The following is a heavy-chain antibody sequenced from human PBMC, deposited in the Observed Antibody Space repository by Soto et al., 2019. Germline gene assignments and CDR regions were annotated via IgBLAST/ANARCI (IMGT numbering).Heavy chain of an antibody. J-gene: IGHJ4*02. V-gene: IGHV4-31*03. CDR2: IYYSGST. CDR3: ASLVPTWHQFDC. CDR1: GGSISSGGYY. Sequence: SETLSLTCTVSGGSISSGGYYWSWIRQHPGKGLEWIGYIYYSGSTDYNPSLKSRVSILVDTSKNQLSLKLSSVTAADTAVYYRASLVPTWHQFDCWGQGTLVTVYS. D-gene: IGHD3-10*01.